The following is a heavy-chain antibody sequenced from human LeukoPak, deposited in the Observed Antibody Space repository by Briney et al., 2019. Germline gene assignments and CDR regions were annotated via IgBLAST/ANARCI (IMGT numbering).Heavy chain of an antibody. J-gene: IGHJ5*02. Sequence: PSETLSLTCTVSGGSISSCYWSWIRQPPGKGLEWIGYIYYSGSTNYNPSLKSRVTISVDTSKNQFSLKLSSVTAADTAVYYCARAASNYEQWFDPWGQGTLVTVSS. CDR2: IYYSGST. V-gene: IGHV4-59*01. CDR3: ARAASNYEQWFDP. CDR1: GGSISSCY. D-gene: IGHD4-11*01.